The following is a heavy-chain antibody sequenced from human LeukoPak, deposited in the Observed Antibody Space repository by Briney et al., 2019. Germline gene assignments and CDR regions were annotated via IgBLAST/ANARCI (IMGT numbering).Heavy chain of an antibody. Sequence: GRSLRLSCAASGFTFSSYAMHWVRQAPGKGLEWVSYISSSGDTIYYADSVKGRFTMSRDNARHSLYLQMNSLRAEDTAVYHCTRGGLGSWTFDSWGQGTRVTVSS. J-gene: IGHJ4*02. CDR3: TRGGLGSWTFDS. CDR2: ISSSGDTI. D-gene: IGHD1-26*01. CDR1: GFTFSSYA. V-gene: IGHV3-48*04.